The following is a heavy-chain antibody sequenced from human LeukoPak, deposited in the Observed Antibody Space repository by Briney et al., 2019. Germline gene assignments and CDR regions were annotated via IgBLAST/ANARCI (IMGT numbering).Heavy chain of an antibody. V-gene: IGHV4-39*07. CDR2: ISYSGIT. CDR1: GGSISSSSFY. Sequence: PSETLSLTCTVSGGSISSSSFYWGWIRQPPGKGLEWIGSISYSGITYYNPSLKSRVTISVDTSKNQFSLKLSSVTAADTAVYYCARGGDSSGYEGRFDPRGQGTLVTVSS. J-gene: IGHJ5*02. CDR3: ARGGDSSGYEGRFDP. D-gene: IGHD3-22*01.